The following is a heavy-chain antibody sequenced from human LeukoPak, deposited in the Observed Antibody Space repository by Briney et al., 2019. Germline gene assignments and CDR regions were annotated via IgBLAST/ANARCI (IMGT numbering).Heavy chain of an antibody. V-gene: IGHV4-39*01. D-gene: IGHD2-21*01. J-gene: IGHJ6*02. CDR1: GGSIGSSSYY. CDR3: ARGAYGGLYGMDV. CDR2: IYYSGST. Sequence: SETLSLTCTVSGGSIGSSSYYWGWIRQPPGKGLEWIGSIYYSGSTYYNPSLKSRVTISVDTSKNQFSLKLSSVTAADTAVYYCARGAYGGLYGMDVWGQGTTVTVSS.